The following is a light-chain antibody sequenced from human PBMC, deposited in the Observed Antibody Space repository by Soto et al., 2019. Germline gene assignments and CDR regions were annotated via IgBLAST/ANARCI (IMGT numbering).Light chain of an antibody. J-gene: IGLJ1*01. CDR3: AAWDDSLSGRGV. CDR2: SNN. V-gene: IGLV1-47*02. CDR1: SSNIGSNY. Sequence: QAVVTQPPSASGTPGQRVTISCSGSSSNIGSNYVYWYQQLPGTAPKLLIYSNNQRPSGVPDRFSGSKSGTSASLAISGLRSEDEADYYCAAWDDSLSGRGVFGTGTKLTVL.